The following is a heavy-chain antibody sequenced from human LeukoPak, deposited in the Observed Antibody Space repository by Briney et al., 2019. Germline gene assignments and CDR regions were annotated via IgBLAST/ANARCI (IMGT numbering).Heavy chain of an antibody. CDR3: AKATWTQRIFDY. J-gene: IGHJ4*02. Sequence: GGSLRLSCAASGFTFSSYAMHWVRQAPGKGLEWVAVISYDGSNKYYADSVKGRFTISRDNSKNTLYLQMNSLRAEDTAVYYCAKATWTQRIFDYWGQGTLVTVSS. CDR2: ISYDGSNK. CDR1: GFTFSSYA. D-gene: IGHD2-15*01. V-gene: IGHV3-30-3*01.